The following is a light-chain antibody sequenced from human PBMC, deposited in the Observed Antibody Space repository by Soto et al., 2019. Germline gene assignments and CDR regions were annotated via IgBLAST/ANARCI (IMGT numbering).Light chain of an antibody. V-gene: IGKV3-20*01. J-gene: IGKJ3*01. CDR3: HQFATSPFT. CDR1: QSVASSY. CDR2: GAS. Sequence: IVLTQSPGTLSLSPGERATLSCRASQSVASSYLAWYQQKPGQAPRLLIYGASSRATGIPDRFSGSGSGTDFTLTITRLEPEDFAFYYCHQFATSPFTFGPGTTVDVK.